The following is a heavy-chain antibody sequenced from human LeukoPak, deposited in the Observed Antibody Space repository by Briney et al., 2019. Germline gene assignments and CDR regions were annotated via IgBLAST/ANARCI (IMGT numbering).Heavy chain of an antibody. CDR1: GGSFSGYY. D-gene: IGHD6-19*01. CDR3: AREGSGGWYFDY. J-gene: IGHJ4*02. Sequence: SETLSLTCAVYGGSFSGYYWSWIRQPPGNGLEWIGEINHSGSTNYNPSLKSRVTISVDTSKNQFSLKLSSVTAADTAVYYCAREGSGGWYFDYWGQGTLVTVSS. CDR2: INHSGST. V-gene: IGHV4-34*01.